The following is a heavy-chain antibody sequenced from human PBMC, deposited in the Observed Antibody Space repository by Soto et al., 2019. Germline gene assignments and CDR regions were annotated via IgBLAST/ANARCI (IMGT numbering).Heavy chain of an antibody. D-gene: IGHD3-22*01. V-gene: IGHV1-2*04. CDR1: XTGXY. CDR3: ARDPVHDSSGYNSYYFDY. CDR2: INPNSGGT. Sequence: XTGXYMHWVRQAPGQGLEWMGWINPNSGGTNYAQKFQGWVTMTRDTSISTAYMELSRLRSDDTAVYYCARDPVHDSSGYNSYYFDYWGQGTLVTVSS. J-gene: IGHJ4*02.